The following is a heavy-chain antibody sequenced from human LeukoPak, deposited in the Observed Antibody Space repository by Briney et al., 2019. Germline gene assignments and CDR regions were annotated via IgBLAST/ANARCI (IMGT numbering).Heavy chain of an antibody. CDR3: ASGQGAQFDY. CDR2: ISSSSSYI. D-gene: IGHD3-16*01. Sequence: GGSLRLSCAASGFTFSSYSMNWVRQAPGKGLEWVSSISSSSSYIYYADSVKGRFTISRDNAKNSLYLQMSSLRAEDTAVYYCASGQGAQFDYWGQGTLVTVSS. CDR1: GFTFSSYS. J-gene: IGHJ4*02. V-gene: IGHV3-21*01.